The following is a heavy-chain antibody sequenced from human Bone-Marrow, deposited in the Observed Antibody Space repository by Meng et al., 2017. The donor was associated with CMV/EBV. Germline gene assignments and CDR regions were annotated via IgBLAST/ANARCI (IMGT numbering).Heavy chain of an antibody. V-gene: IGHV3-53*01. CDR2: IYSGGNI. Sequence: GGSLRLSCAASGFTVSSTYMSWVRQAPGKGLEWVSVIYSGGNIYQRDSLKGRFTISRDNSKNTVHLQMNSLTAEDTAVYYCARGRFDVWGQGTLVTVSS. J-gene: IGHJ4*01. CDR1: GFTVSSTY. CDR3: ARGRFDV.